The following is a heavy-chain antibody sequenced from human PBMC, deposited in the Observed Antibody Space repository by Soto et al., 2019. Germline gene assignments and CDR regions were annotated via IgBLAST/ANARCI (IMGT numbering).Heavy chain of an antibody. V-gene: IGHV4-34*01. J-gene: IGHJ1*01. CDR2: INHSGST. D-gene: IGHD6-13*01. CDR1: GGSFSGYY. Sequence: SETLSLTCAVYGGSFSGYYWSWIRQPPGKGLEWIGEINHSGSTNYNPSLKSRVTISVDTSKNQFSLKLSSVTAADTAVYYCARTWYSSSWANFVGYFQHWGQGTLVTVSS. CDR3: ARTWYSSSWANFVGYFQH.